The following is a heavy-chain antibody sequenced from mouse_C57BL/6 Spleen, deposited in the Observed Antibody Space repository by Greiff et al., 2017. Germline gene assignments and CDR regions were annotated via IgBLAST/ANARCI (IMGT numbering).Heavy chain of an antibody. CDR3: ARGALPTGFAY. CDR1: GYSITSGYY. V-gene: IGHV3-6*01. Sequence: EVQLVESGPGLVKPSQSLSLTCSVTGYSITSGYYWNWIRQFPGNKLEWMGYISYDGSNNYNPSLKNRIPITRDTSKNQFFLKLNSVTTEDTATYYCARGALPTGFAYWGQGTLVTVSA. D-gene: IGHD5-1*01. J-gene: IGHJ3*01. CDR2: ISYDGSN.